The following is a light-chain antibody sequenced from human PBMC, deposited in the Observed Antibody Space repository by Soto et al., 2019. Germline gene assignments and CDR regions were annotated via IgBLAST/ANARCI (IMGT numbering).Light chain of an antibody. Sequence: EMVLTQSPATLSLSPGESATLSCRASQNVGHNLAWYQQKSGQPPRLLIHTASSRATGIPARFSGYGSRTDFTLTISSLEREDIAVYYCQERSRWPRATFGGGTKVEIK. J-gene: IGKJ4*01. CDR1: QNVGHN. V-gene: IGKV3-11*01. CDR2: TAS. CDR3: QERSRWPRAT.